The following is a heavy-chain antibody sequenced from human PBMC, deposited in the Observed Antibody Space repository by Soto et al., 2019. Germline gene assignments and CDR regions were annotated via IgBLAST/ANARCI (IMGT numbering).Heavy chain of an antibody. J-gene: IGHJ6*01. D-gene: IGHD1-1*01. V-gene: IGHV4-31*03. Sequence: SETLSLTCTVSGGSISSGGYYWSWIRQHPGKGLEWIGYIYYSGSTYYNPSLKSRVTISVDTSKNQFSLKLSSVTAADTAVYYCARDPTNRPPRMDVWGQGNTVTVSS. CDR2: IYYSGST. CDR1: GGSISSGGYY. CDR3: ARDPTNRPPRMDV.